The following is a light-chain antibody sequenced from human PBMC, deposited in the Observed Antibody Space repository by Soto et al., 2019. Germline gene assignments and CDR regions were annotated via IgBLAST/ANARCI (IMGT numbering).Light chain of an antibody. CDR1: KLGDKY. Sequence: SYELTQPPSVSVSPGQTASITCSGDKLGDKYACWYQQKPGQSPVLVIYQNSKRPSGIPERFSGSNSGNTATLTISGTQAMVEADYYCQAWDSVVVFGGGTKLTVL. J-gene: IGLJ2*01. CDR3: QAWDSVVV. V-gene: IGLV3-1*01. CDR2: QNS.